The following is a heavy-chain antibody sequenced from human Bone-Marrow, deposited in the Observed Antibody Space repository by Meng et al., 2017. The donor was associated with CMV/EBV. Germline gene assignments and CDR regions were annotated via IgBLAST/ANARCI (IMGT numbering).Heavy chain of an antibody. CDR3: ANQLRFLEWLLYFQH. CDR1: GFTFSSYG. Sequence: GESLKISCAASGFTFSSYGMHWVRQAPGKGLEWVAFIRYDGSNKYYADSVKGRFTISRDNSKNTLYLQMNSLRAEDTAVYYCANQLRFLEWLLYFQHWGQGNLVNFAS. D-gene: IGHD3-3*01. J-gene: IGHJ1*01. V-gene: IGHV3-30*02. CDR2: IRYDGSNK.